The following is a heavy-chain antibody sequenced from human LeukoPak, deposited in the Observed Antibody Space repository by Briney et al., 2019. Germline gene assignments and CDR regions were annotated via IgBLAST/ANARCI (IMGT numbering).Heavy chain of an antibody. Sequence: ASVKVSCKASGYTFTSYDINWVRQATGQGLEWMGWINTNTGNPTYAQGFTGRFVFSLDTSVSTAYLQISSLKAEDTAVYYCARDSGYDYGDLTWYFDLWGRGTLVTVSS. CDR3: ARDSGYDYGDLTWYFDL. J-gene: IGHJ2*01. D-gene: IGHD4-17*01. CDR2: INTNTGNP. CDR1: GYTFTSYD. V-gene: IGHV7-4-1*02.